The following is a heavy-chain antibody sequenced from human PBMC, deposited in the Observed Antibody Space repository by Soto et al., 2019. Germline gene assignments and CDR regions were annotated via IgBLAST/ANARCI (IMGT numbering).Heavy chain of an antibody. CDR2: MNPNSGDT. CDR3: SRGDSFSSSWYWFDT. CDR1: GSTFTSYE. D-gene: IGHD6-13*01. Sequence: QVQLVQSGAEVKKPGASVKVSCKASGSTFTSYEINWVRQAPGQGLGWMGWMNPNSGDTAYAQKFQGRVTMTGSTSISTAYMELSSLTSEDTAVYYCSRGDSFSSSWYWFDTWGQGTLVTVSS. V-gene: IGHV1-8*01. J-gene: IGHJ5*02.